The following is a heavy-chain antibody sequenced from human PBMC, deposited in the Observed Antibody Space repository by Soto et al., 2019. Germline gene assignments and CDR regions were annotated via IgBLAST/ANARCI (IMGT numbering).Heavy chain of an antibody. Sequence: QVQLVESGGGVVQPGRSLRLSCAASGFSFSNSGMHWVRQAPGKGLEWVAFISYDGSNKYYADSVKCRFTISRDNSKNTLYMQMNSLRAEDTAVYYCTKDRGKIYFDYWGQGTLVTVSS. CDR1: GFSFSNSG. V-gene: IGHV3-30*18. CDR3: TKDRGKIYFDY. J-gene: IGHJ4*02. CDR2: ISYDGSNK.